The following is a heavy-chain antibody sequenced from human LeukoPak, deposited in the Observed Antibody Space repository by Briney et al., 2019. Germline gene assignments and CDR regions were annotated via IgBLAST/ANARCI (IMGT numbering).Heavy chain of an antibody. CDR2: INHSGST. J-gene: IGHJ6*03. Sequence: SETLSLTCAVYGGSFSGYYWSWIRQPPGKGLEWIGEINHSGSTNYNPSLKSRVTISVDTSKNQFSLKLSSVTAADTAVYYCARVRPSIVVEPAAISYYYYMDVWGKGTTVTVSS. CDR3: ARVRPSIVVEPAAISYYYYMDV. D-gene: IGHD2-2*02. CDR1: GGSFSGYY. V-gene: IGHV4-34*01.